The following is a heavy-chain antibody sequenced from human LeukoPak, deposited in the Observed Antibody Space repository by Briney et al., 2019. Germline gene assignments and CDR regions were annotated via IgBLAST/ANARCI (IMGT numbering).Heavy chain of an antibody. V-gene: IGHV4-4*07. Sequence: SETLSLTCTVSGASISAYYWTWVRQPAGKGLEWIGRMSGSESINYGTESTKYNPSLKSRVTISVDTSKNQFSLKLSSVTAADTAVYYCARGEISSSLTSYYYYGMDVWGQGTTVTVSS. CDR1: GASISAYY. CDR3: ARGEISSSLTSYYYYGMDV. D-gene: IGHD6-13*01. J-gene: IGHJ6*02. CDR2: MSGSESINYGTEST.